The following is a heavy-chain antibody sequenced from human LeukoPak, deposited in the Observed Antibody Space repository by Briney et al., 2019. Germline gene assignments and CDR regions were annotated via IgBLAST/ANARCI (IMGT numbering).Heavy chain of an antibody. CDR2: INPNSGGT. Sequence: ASVKVPCKASGYTFTGYYMHWVRQAPGQGLEWMGWINPNSGGTNYAQKFQGRVTMTRDTSISTAYMELSRLRSDDTAVYYCATEPPYDSSGYYFQFDYWGQGTLVTVSS. D-gene: IGHD3-22*01. CDR3: ATEPPYDSSGYYFQFDY. J-gene: IGHJ4*02. V-gene: IGHV1-2*02. CDR1: GYTFTGYY.